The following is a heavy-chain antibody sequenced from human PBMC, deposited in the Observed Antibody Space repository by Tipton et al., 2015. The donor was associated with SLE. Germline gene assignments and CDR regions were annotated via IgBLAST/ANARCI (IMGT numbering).Heavy chain of an antibody. CDR1: GDSITSYY. Sequence: GLVKPSETLSLTCTVSGDSITSYYWNWIRQPPGKGLEWIGYIYYNGHTNYSPSLKSRVTLSVDTSKNQFSLRLSSVTDADTAVYYCARGAAAGYYYYYYMDVWGKGTTVTVSS. V-gene: IGHV4-59*01. CDR2: IYYNGHT. D-gene: IGHD6-13*01. CDR3: ARGAAAGYYYYYYMDV. J-gene: IGHJ6*03.